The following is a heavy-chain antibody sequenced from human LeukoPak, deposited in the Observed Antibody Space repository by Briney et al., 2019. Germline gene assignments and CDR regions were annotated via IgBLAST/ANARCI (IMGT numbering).Heavy chain of an antibody. Sequence: ASVKFSCKASGYTLNSHHIHWLRQAPGQGLEWMGIINPNIGSTYYPQQFQGRVNMTRDKSTSTVFMDLSSLRSEDTAVYYCARDRERTETTIGNVGELDYWGQGTLVTVSS. J-gene: IGHJ4*02. D-gene: IGHD4-17*01. CDR1: GYTLNSHH. V-gene: IGHV1-46*02. CDR2: INPNIGST. CDR3: ARDRERTETTIGNVGELDY.